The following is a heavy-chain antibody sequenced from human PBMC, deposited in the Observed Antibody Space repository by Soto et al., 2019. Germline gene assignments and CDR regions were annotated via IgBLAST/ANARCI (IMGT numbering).Heavy chain of an antibody. Sequence: QPGGSLRLSCAASGFTFSSYGMHWVRQAPGKGLEWVAVISYDGSNKYYADSVKGRFTISRDNSKNTLYLQMNSLRAEDTAVYYCASKLKGSWNAPDQDYWGQGTLVTVSS. D-gene: IGHD1-1*01. J-gene: IGHJ4*02. CDR3: ASKLKGSWNAPDQDY. CDR1: GFTFSSYG. CDR2: ISYDGSNK. V-gene: IGHV3-30*03.